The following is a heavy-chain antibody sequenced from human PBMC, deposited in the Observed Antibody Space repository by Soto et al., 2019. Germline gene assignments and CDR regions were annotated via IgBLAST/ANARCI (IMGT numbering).Heavy chain of an antibody. CDR2: ISSSSSYI. D-gene: IGHD3-16*02. V-gene: IGHV3-21*01. J-gene: IGHJ6*03. CDR1: GFTFSSYG. Sequence: PGGSLRLSCAASGFTFSSYGMHWVRQAPGKGLEWVSSISSSSSYIYYADSVKGRFTISRDNAKNSLYLQMNSLRAEDTAVYYCARMINLGELSLRYYYYMDVWGKGTTVTVSS. CDR3: ARMINLGELSLRYYYYMDV.